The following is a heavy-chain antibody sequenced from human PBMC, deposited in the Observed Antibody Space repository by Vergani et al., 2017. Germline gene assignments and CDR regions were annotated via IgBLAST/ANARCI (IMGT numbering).Heavy chain of an antibody. CDR1: VFTLSNSD. CDR3: AKHFRGWGIDY. J-gene: IGHJ4*02. V-gene: IGHV3-30*02. D-gene: IGHD3-16*01. Sequence: QVQLVESGGGVFQRGGSLRLSCATSVFTLSNSDMQRSCQGPGTGLEFVAFIQFDGINQYYADPVKGRFTLSRDFSKNTLYLQMNSLRTDDTATYYCAKHFRGWGIDYWGQGTQVIVSS. CDR2: IQFDGINQ.